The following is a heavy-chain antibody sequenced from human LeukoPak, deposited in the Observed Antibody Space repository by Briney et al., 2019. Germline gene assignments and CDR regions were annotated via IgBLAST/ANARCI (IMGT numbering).Heavy chain of an antibody. V-gene: IGHV4-34*01. Sequence: SETLSLTCAVYGGSFSGYYWSWIRQPPGKGLEWIGEINHSGSTNYNPSLKSRVTISVDTSKNQFSLKLSSVTAADTAVYYCARGQYQLLPGNWFDPWGQGTLVTVPS. CDR3: ARGQYQLLPGNWFDP. CDR1: GGSFSGYY. J-gene: IGHJ5*02. CDR2: INHSGST. D-gene: IGHD2-2*01.